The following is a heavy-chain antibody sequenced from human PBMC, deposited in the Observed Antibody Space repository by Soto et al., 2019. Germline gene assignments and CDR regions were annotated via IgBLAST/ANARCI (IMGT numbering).Heavy chain of an antibody. CDR2: VYHSGTT. Sequence: LSLTCTVSGASIRGYYWSWIRQSPGKGPEWIGYVYHSGTTNYNPSLESRVAMSLDTSKNQFSLKLSSVTAADTAVYYCASVSSGYVWGQGTLVTVSS. CDR3: ASVSSGYV. CDR1: GASIRGYY. V-gene: IGHV4-59*12. J-gene: IGHJ4*02. D-gene: IGHD3-22*01.